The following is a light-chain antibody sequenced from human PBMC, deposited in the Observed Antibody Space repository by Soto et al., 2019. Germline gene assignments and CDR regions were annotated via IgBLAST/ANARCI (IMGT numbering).Light chain of an antibody. CDR2: DTS. CDR1: QDVSDH. V-gene: IGKV1-33*01. CDR3: QHCHSLPLT. J-gene: IGKJ5*01. Sequence: DIQMTQSPSSLSVCAGAAVTITCRASQDVSDHLNWYQQKPGKAPKLLIYDTSNLETGVPSRFSGSGSGTDFTFTISSLQPEDIATYYCQHCHSLPLTFGQGTRLEI.